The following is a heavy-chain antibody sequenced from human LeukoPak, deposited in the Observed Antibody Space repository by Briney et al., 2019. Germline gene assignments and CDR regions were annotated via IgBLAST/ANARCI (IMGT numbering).Heavy chain of an antibody. D-gene: IGHD3-22*01. CDR3: AKRGVVIRVILVGFHKEAYYFDS. V-gene: IGHV3-23*01. J-gene: IGHJ4*02. CDR1: GITLSNYG. CDR2: ISGSGGAT. Sequence: PGGSLRLSCAVSGITLSNYGMGWVRQAPGKGLEWVAGISGSGGATNYADSVKGRFTISRDNPKNTLYLQMNSLRVEDTAVYFCAKRGVVIRVILVGFHKEAYYFDSWGQGALVTVSS.